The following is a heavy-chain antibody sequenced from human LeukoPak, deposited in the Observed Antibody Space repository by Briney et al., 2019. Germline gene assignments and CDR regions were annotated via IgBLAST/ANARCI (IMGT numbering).Heavy chain of an antibody. Sequence: PGGSLRLSCTASGFTFSDYYMDWVRQAPGKGLEWVGRTRKKANSYTTEYAASVKGGFTISRDDSKNLLYLQMNSLTTDDTAVYYCTRSCTGTRLYYFDYWGQGTRVTVSS. J-gene: IGHJ4*02. V-gene: IGHV3-72*01. D-gene: IGHD1/OR15-1a*01. CDR2: TRKKANSYTT. CDR1: GFTFSDYY. CDR3: TRSCTGTRLYYFDY.